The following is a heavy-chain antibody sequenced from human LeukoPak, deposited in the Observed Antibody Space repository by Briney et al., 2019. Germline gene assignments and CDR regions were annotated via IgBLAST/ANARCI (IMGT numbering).Heavy chain of an antibody. CDR3: ASEPGYSSSWYLDYFDY. CDR1: GGSISSSSYY. D-gene: IGHD6-13*01. V-gene: IGHV4-39*01. Sequence: PSETLSHTCTVSGGSISSSSYYWGWIRQPPGKGLEWIGSMHYSGSTYYKPSLKSRVTISVDTSKNQFSLKLSSVTAADTAVYYCASEPGYSSSWYLDYFDYWGQGTLVTVSS. J-gene: IGHJ4*02. CDR2: MHYSGST.